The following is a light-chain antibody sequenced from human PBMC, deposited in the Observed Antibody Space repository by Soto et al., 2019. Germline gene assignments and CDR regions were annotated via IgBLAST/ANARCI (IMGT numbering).Light chain of an antibody. Sequence: EIALTQSPGTLSLSPGARATLSCRASQSVSSSFLAWYQQKPCQAPRLLIYGASSRATGIPDRFSGSGAATHFKLTISGLAPEDLARHSCQQYGSSPWTCGRGTRVGIK. V-gene: IGKV3-20*01. J-gene: IGKJ1*01. CDR2: GAS. CDR3: QQYGSSPWT. CDR1: QSVSSSF.